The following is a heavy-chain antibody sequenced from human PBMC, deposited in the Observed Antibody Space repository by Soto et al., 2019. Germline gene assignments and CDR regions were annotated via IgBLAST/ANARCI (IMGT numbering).Heavy chain of an antibody. CDR3: ARTSSVAWPFDL. CDR2: IFYSGST. D-gene: IGHD1-26*01. J-gene: IGHJ4*02. Sequence: QVQLQESGPRLVQPSETLSLTCSVSGGSVNYYHWDWIRQSPGKELEWIGSIFYSGSTNYNPSLQSRLTLSVDTSNNQFSLKLTSLTVADTSIYFCARTSSVAWPFDLWGRGTLVTVSS. V-gene: IGHV4-59*02. CDR1: GGSVNYYH.